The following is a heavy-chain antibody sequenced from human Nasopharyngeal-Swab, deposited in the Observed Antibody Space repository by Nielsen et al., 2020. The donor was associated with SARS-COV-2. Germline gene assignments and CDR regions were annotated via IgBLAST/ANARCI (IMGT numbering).Heavy chain of an antibody. V-gene: IGHV3-30-3*01. Sequence: GGSLRLSCAASGFTFSSYAMSWVRQAPGKGLEWVAVISYDGSNKYYADSVKGRFTISRDNSKNTLYLQMNSLRAEDTAVYYCARERVAWIVVVVAGREFDPWGQGTLVTVSS. CDR2: ISYDGSNK. CDR1: GFTFSSYA. CDR3: ARERVAWIVVVVAGREFDP. D-gene: IGHD2-15*01. J-gene: IGHJ5*02.